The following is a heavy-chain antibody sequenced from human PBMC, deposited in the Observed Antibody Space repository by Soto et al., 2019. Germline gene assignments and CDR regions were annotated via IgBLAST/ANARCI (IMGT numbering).Heavy chain of an antibody. CDR2: INSDITTI. J-gene: IGHJ6*02. Sequence: EVQLVESGGGLVQPGGSLRLSCAASAFTLSSYSMNWVRQAPGKGLVWVSYINSDITTIYYADSVKGRFTISRDNAKNSLYLQMNSLRDEDTAVYYCARDNPRSSGWDVWGQGTTVTVSS. CDR1: AFTLSSYS. CDR3: ARDNPRSSGWDV. V-gene: IGHV3-48*02.